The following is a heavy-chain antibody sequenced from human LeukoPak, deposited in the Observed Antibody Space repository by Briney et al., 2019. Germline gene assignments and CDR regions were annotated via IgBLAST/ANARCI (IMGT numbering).Heavy chain of an antibody. CDR2: IYTSGST. J-gene: IGHJ6*02. CDR3: ARVGPVDIVATGDYYYYYGMDV. V-gene: IGHV4-61*02. CDR1: GGSISSGTYH. D-gene: IGHD5-12*01. Sequence: SQTLSLTCTVSGGSISSGTYHWNWIRQPAGKGLEWIGRIYTSGSTNYNPSLKSRVTISVDTSKNQFSLKLSSVTAADTAVYYCARVGPVDIVATGDYYYYYGMDVWGQGTTVTVSS.